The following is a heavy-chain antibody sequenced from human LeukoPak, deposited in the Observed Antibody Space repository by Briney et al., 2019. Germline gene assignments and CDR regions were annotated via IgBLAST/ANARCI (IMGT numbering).Heavy chain of an antibody. CDR1: GGTFSSYA. D-gene: IGHD6-13*01. V-gene: IGHV1-69*13. Sequence: SVNVSCKASGGTFSSYAISWVRQAPGQGLEWMGGIIPIFGTANYAQKFQGRVTITADESTSTAYMELSSLRSEDTAVYYCASGLAAAGKNNWFDPWGQGTLVTVSS. CDR3: ASGLAAAGKNNWFDP. CDR2: IIPIFGTA. J-gene: IGHJ5*02.